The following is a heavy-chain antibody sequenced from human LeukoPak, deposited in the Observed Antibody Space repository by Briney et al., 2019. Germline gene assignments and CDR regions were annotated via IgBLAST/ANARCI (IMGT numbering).Heavy chain of an antibody. CDR2: IYYSGST. CDR1: GGSISSSRYY. V-gene: IGHV4-39*07. Sequence: SETLSLTCTVSGGSISSSRYYWGWIRQPPGKGLEWIGSIYYSGSTYYNPSLKSRVTISVDTSKNQFSLKLSSVTAADTAVYYCARDRDYYDSSGYYLVWGQGTLVTVSS. CDR3: ARDRDYYDSSGYYLV. J-gene: IGHJ4*02. D-gene: IGHD3-22*01.